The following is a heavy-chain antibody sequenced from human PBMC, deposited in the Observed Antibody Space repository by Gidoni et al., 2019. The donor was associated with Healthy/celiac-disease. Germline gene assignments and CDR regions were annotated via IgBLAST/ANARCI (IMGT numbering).Heavy chain of an antibody. CDR3: AKDLLGLQLEEGAGMITFGGVIPH. J-gene: IGHJ4*02. CDR1: GFTFSSYA. D-gene: IGHD3-16*02. V-gene: IGHV3-23*04. Sequence: EVQLVESGGGLVQPGGSLRLSCAASGFTFSSYAMSWVRQAPGKGLEWVSAISGSGGSTYYADSVKGRFTISRDNSKNTLYLQMNSLRAEDTAVYYCAKDLLGLQLEEGAGMITFGGVIPHWGQGTLVTVSS. CDR2: ISGSGGST.